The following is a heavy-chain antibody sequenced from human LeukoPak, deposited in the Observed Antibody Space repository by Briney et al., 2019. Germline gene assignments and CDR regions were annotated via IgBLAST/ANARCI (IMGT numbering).Heavy chain of an antibody. CDR1: GFAFANYA. J-gene: IGHJ5*02. V-gene: IGHV3-23*01. CDR3: TKDQVTA. D-gene: IGHD2-21*02. Sequence: GGSLRLSCAASGFAFANYAMHWVRQAPGKGLEWVSSIGGGGATIYYADTVKGRFTVSRDNSKNTLYLQMHSLRADDTAVYYCTKDQVTAWGQGTLVTVSS. CDR2: IGGGGATI.